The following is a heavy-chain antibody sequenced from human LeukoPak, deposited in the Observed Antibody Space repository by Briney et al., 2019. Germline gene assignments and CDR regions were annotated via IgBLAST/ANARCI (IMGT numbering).Heavy chain of an antibody. D-gene: IGHD3-10*01. CDR2: IYYSGST. CDR1: GGSISSYY. Sequence: SETLSLTCTVSGGSISSYYWSWIRQPPGKGLEYIGYIYYSGSTNYNPSLKSRVTISVDTSKNQFSLKLSSVTAADTAVYYCARASGRGSLIAYWGQGTLVTVSS. J-gene: IGHJ4*02. V-gene: IGHV4-59*01. CDR3: ARASGRGSLIAY.